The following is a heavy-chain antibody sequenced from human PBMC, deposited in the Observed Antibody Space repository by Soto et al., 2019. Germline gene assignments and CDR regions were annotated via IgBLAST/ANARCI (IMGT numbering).Heavy chain of an antibody. J-gene: IGHJ4*02. CDR1: GFTFSSYG. V-gene: IGHV3-33*01. CDR3: ARDHSGSGDLDY. Sequence: QVQLVESGGGVVQPGRSLRLSCAASGFTFSSYGMHWVRQAPGKGLEWVAVIWYDGSNKYYADSVKGRFTISRDNSKNTLYLQMNSLRAEDTAVYYCARDHSGSGDLDYWGQGTLVTVSS. D-gene: IGHD1-26*01. CDR2: IWYDGSNK.